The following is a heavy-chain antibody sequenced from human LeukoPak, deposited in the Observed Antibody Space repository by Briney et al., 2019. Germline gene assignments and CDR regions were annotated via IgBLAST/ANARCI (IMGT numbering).Heavy chain of an antibody. Sequence: PGGSLRLSCAASGFTFSNYWMQWGRQAPGKGGLSLSRIKTDGSSTNYAASVKGRFTISRDNSKNTLYLQMNSLRAEDAAVYYCAKGGRGYSGYDYGVGAYYYYYMDVWGKGTTVTVSS. V-gene: IGHV3-74*01. J-gene: IGHJ6*03. D-gene: IGHD5-12*01. CDR3: AKGGRGYSGYDYGVGAYYYYYMDV. CDR2: IKTDGSST. CDR1: GFTFSNYW.